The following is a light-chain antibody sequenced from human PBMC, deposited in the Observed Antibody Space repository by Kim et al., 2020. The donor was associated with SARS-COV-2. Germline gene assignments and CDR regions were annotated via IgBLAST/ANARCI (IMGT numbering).Light chain of an antibody. CDR3: QQYYNMFPT. CDR2: WAS. Sequence: DIVMTQSPDSLAVSLGERATINCKSSQSVLYSPNNKNYLAWYQHKPGQPPKLLIYWASTRESGVPDRFSGSGSGTDFSLTISSLQAEDVAVYYCQQYYNMFPTFGQGTKLEI. CDR1: QSVLYSPNNKNY. V-gene: IGKV4-1*01. J-gene: IGKJ2*01.